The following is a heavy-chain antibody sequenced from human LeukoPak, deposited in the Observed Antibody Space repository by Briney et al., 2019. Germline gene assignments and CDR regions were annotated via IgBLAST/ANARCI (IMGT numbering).Heavy chain of an antibody. Sequence: SETLSLTCTVSGGSISSGSYYWSWIRQPAGKGLEWIGRIYTSGSTNYNPSLKSRVTISVDTSKNQFSLKLSSVTAADTAVYYCARPMGRPRRRGFDPWGQGTLVTVSS. J-gene: IGHJ5*02. V-gene: IGHV4-61*02. CDR2: IYTSGST. CDR3: ARPMGRPRRRGFDP. D-gene: IGHD2-15*01. CDR1: GGSISSGSYY.